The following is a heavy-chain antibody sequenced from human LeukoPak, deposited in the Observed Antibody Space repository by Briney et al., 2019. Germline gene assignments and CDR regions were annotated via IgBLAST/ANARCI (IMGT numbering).Heavy chain of an antibody. D-gene: IGHD2-2*01. CDR3: ARDFGRGYCSSTSCYGWFDP. CDR1: GFTVSSKY. Sequence: GGPLRLSCAASGFTVSSKYMSWVRQAPGKGLEWVSVIFSGDNTYYADSVKGRFTISRDNFKNTLYLQMNSLRAEDTAVYYCARDFGRGYCSSTSCYGWFDPWGQGTLVTVSS. V-gene: IGHV3-66*02. CDR2: IFSGDNT. J-gene: IGHJ5*02.